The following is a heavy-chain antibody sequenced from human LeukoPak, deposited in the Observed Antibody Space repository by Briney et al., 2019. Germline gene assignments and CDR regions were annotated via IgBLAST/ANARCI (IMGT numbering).Heavy chain of an antibody. Sequence: GGSLRLSCVASKFTFSSAWMSWVRQAPGKGLEWVANIKRDGSEEYYVDSVKGRFTISRDNAKNSLYLQMNSLRAEDTAVYYCARPREAAAGTFGFDPWGQGTLVTVSS. CDR1: KFTFSSAW. CDR3: ARPREAAAGTFGFDP. CDR2: IKRDGSEE. D-gene: IGHD6-13*01. V-gene: IGHV3-7*02. J-gene: IGHJ5*02.